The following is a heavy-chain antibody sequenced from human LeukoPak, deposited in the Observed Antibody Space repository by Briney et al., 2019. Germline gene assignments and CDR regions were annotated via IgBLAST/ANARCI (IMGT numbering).Heavy chain of an antibody. D-gene: IGHD6-25*01. CDR2: MDTDGRTT. J-gene: IGHJ5*02. CDR1: GFPFGKFW. Sequence: GGPLRLSCVVSGFPFGKFWMHWVRQVPGKGLVWVARMDTDGRTTDYADSVKGRFTISRDNARNTLYLQMRSLRADDTALYYCATDVTGSEDRWGQGTLVTVSS. V-gene: IGHV3-74*01. CDR3: ATDVTGSEDR.